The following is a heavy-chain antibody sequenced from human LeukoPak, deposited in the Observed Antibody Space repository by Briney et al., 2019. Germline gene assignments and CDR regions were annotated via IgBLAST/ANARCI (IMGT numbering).Heavy chain of an antibody. CDR1: GGSVNYYF. V-gene: IGHV4-59*02. D-gene: IGHD3/OR15-3a*01. Sequence: PSETLSLTCTVSGGSVNYYFWSWIRQPPGKGLEWIGYIHSSGRTNYNPSLKSRVTISIDTSKNQFPLKVNSVTAADTAVYYCAKDGPFDIWGQGTMVIVSS. J-gene: IGHJ3*02. CDR3: AKDGPFDI. CDR2: IHSSGRT.